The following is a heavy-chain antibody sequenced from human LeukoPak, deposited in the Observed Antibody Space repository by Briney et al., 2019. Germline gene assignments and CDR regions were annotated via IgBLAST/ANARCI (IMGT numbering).Heavy chain of an antibody. CDR1: GFTFDNA. CDR2: ISYDGSDK. J-gene: IGHJ4*02. Sequence: GGSLRLSCAASGFTFDNAMHWVRQAPGKGLEWVAVISYDGSDKYSADSVKGRFTISRDNSKNTLYLQMNSLRPEDTAVYYCARDSPTKYCSSTSCYRVDFDYWGQGTLVTVSS. V-gene: IGHV3-30-3*01. CDR3: ARDSPTKYCSSTSCYRVDFDY. D-gene: IGHD2-2*01.